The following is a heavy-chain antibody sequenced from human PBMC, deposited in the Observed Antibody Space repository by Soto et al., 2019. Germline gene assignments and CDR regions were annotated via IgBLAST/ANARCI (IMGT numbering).Heavy chain of an antibody. J-gene: IGHJ6*01. CDR2: ISAYNGNP. D-gene: IGHD6-13*01. CDR1: GYTFTSYG. V-gene: IGHV1-18*01. Sequence: ASVKVSCQASGYTFTSYGISWVRKAPGQGLEWLGWISAYNGNPNYSQKLQVRVSMTTDTSTSTAYIELRSLRSDDTAVYYCARVLNCRIAAAGTGYYGMDVWGEGTTVNVSS. CDR3: ARVLNCRIAAAGTGYYGMDV.